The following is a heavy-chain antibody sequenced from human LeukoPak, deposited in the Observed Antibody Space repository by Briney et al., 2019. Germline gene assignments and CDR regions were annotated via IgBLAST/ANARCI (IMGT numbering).Heavy chain of an antibody. CDR2: INWNGGST. V-gene: IGHV3-20*04. CDR3: ATTMGSWYSSPIDY. Sequence: TGGSLRLSCAASGFTYYDYGMSWVRQAPGKGLEWVSGINWNGGSTGYADSVKGRFTISRDNAKNSLYLQMNSLRAEDTALYYCATTMGSWYSSPIDYWGQGTLVTVSS. D-gene: IGHD6-13*01. CDR1: GFTYYDYG. J-gene: IGHJ4*02.